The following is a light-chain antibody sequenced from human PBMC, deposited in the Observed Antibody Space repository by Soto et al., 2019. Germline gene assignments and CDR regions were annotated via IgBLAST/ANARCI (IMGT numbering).Light chain of an antibody. J-gene: IGKJ1*01. CDR2: DAS. Sequence: EIVLTQSPATLSLSPGERATLSCGASQSVSSSRLAWYQQKPALAPRLLIYDASSRATGIPDRFSGSGSGTDITLTISRLEPEDFAVYYCQQYGSSPTFGQGTKVDIK. CDR1: QSVSSSR. CDR3: QQYGSSPT. V-gene: IGKV3D-20*01.